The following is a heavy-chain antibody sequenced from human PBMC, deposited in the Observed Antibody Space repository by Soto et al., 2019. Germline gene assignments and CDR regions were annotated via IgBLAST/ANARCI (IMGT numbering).Heavy chain of an antibody. CDR3: ARDRAPGGKSNPRSGWFDP. D-gene: IGHD1-26*01. J-gene: IGHJ5*02. CDR1: GFTFSSYW. Sequence: PGGSLRLSCAASGFTFSSYWMSWVRQAPGKGLEWVANIKQDGSEKYYVDSVKGRFTISRDNAKNSLYLQMNSLRAEDTAVYYCARDRAPGGKSNPRSGWFDPWGQGTLVTVSS. CDR2: IKQDGSEK. V-gene: IGHV3-7*03.